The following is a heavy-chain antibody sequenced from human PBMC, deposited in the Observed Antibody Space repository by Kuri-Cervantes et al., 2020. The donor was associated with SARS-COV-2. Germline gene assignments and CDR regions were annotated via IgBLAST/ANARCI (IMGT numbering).Heavy chain of an antibody. CDR3: ARVGSIAARPRWFDP. D-gene: IGHD6-6*01. V-gene: IGHV4-59*01. Sequence: SETLSLTCTVSGGSISSYYWSWIRQPPGKGLEWIGYIYYSGSTNYNPSLKSRVTISVDTSKNQFSLKLSSVTAADTAVYYCARVGSIAARPRWFDPWGQGTLVTVSS. CDR2: IYYSGST. J-gene: IGHJ5*02. CDR1: GGSISSYY.